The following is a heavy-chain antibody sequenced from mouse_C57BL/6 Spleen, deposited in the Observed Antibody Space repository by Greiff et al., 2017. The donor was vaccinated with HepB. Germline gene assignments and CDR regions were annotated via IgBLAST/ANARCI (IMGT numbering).Heavy chain of an antibody. CDR2: ISSGGDYI. D-gene: IGHD2-4*01. Sequence: VESGEGLVKPGGSLKLSCAASGFTFSSYAMSWVRQTPEKRLEWVAYISSGGDYIYYADTVKGRFTISRDNARNTLYLQMSSLKSEDTAMYYCTRDDYGDWFAYWGQGTLVTISA. J-gene: IGHJ3*01. V-gene: IGHV5-9-1*02. CDR1: GFTFSSYA. CDR3: TRDDYGDWFAY.